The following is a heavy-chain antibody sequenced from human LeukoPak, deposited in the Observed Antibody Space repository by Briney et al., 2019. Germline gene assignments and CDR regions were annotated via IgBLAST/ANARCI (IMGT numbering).Heavy chain of an antibody. D-gene: IGHD5-24*01. V-gene: IGHV4-38-2*02. CDR1: GYSISSGYY. Sequence: PSETLSLTCTVSGYSISSGYYWGWIRQPPGKGLEWIGSIYHSGSTYYNPSLKSRVTISVDTSKNQFSLKLSSVTAADTAVYYCARGFVFMEMATFNWFDPWGQGTLVTVSS. CDR2: IYHSGST. CDR3: ARGFVFMEMATFNWFDP. J-gene: IGHJ5*02.